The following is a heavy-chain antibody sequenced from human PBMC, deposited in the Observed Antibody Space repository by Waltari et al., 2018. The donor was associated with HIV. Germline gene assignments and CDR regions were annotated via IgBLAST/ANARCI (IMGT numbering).Heavy chain of an antibody. V-gene: IGHV3-23*01. CDR2: ISGSRRST. CDR1: GFTFSTSA. D-gene: IGHD6-19*01. Sequence: EVQLLESGGGLVQPGGSLRLSCAASGFTFSTSAMSWVRQAPGKGLEWVSVISGSRRSTYYADSVKGRFTISRDNPKNTLYLQMNSLRAEDTAVYYCAKDSVNNSGVDYWGQGTLVTVSS. CDR3: AKDSVNNSGVDY. J-gene: IGHJ4*02.